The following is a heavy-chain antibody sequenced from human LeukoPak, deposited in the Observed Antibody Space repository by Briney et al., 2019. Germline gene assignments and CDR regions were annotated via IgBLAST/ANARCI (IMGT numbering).Heavy chain of an antibody. CDR2: IYYSGST. J-gene: IGHJ5*02. V-gene: IGHV4-59*11. Sequence: RASETLSLTCTVSGGSISSHYWSWIRQPPGKGLEWIGYIYYSGSTNYNPSLKSRVTISVDTSKNQFSLKLSSVTAADTAVYYCARAGDDFWSGYYSVDPWGQGTLVTVSS. D-gene: IGHD3-3*01. CDR1: GGSISSHY. CDR3: ARAGDDFWSGYYSVDP.